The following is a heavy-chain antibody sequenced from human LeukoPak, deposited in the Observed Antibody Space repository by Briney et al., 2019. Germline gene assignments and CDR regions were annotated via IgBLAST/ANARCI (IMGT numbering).Heavy chain of an antibody. CDR1: GGAITHGGNY. CDR3: ARGATTTGDFDY. V-gene: IGHV4-31*03. Sequence: PSQTLSATCTVSGGAITHGGNYWSWIRQHPGKGLEWIGYMSDSGNTYYNPSLKSRVTISVDTSKNQFSLKLRSLTAADTAIYFCARGATTTGDFDYWGRGTLVTVSS. CDR2: MSDSGNT. J-gene: IGHJ4*02. D-gene: IGHD1-1*01.